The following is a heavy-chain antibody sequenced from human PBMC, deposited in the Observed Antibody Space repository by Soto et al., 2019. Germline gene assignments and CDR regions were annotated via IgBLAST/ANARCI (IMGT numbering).Heavy chain of an antibody. CDR3: ARAGAATLSDF. CDR2: IYYSGST. V-gene: IGHV4-59*01. Sequence: SETLSLTCTVSCGSISSYYWSWIRQPPGKGLEWIGYIYYSGSTNYNPSLKSRVTISVDTSKNQFSLKLSSVTAADTAVYYCARAGAATLSDFWGQGTLVTVSS. D-gene: IGHD2-15*01. J-gene: IGHJ4*02. CDR1: CGSISSYY.